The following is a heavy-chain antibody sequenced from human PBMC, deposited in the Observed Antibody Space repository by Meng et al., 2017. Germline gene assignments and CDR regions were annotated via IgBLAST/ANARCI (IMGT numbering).Heavy chain of an antibody. CDR2: IYTSVTT. CDR3: TRSHTTNWARGFDF. V-gene: IGHV4-4*07. J-gene: IGHJ4*02. Sequence: SETLSLTCTVSGGSISGYFWSWIRQPAGKGLEWIGRIYTSVTTNYNPSLRSRVTMSVDTSKNQFSLNLTSVTAADTAVYYCTRSHTTNWARGFDFWGQGTLVTVSS. D-gene: IGHD1-1*01. CDR1: GGSISGYF.